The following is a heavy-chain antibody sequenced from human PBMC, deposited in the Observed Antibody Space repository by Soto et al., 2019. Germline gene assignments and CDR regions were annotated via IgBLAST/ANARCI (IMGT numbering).Heavy chain of an antibody. CDR2: INHSGST. D-gene: IGHD6-13*01. Sequence: SETLSLTCAVYGGSFSGYYWSWIRQPPGKGLEWIGEINHSGSTNYNPSLKSRVTISVDTSKNQFSLKLSSVTAADTAVYYCARGLGSSWGDYFDYWGQGTLVTV. CDR1: GGSFSGYY. V-gene: IGHV4-34*01. CDR3: ARGLGSSWGDYFDY. J-gene: IGHJ4*02.